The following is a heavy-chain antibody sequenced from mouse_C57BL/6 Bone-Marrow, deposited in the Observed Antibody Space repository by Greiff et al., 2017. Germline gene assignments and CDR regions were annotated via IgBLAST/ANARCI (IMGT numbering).Heavy chain of an antibody. J-gene: IGHJ3*01. CDR1: GFTFSSYG. CDR3: ARHYWFAY. CDR2: ISSGGSYT. V-gene: IGHV5-6*01. Sequence: EVQLVESGGDLVKPGGSLKLSCAASGFTFSSYGMSWVRQTPDKRLEWVATISSGGSYTYYPDRVKGRFTISRDNAKNTLYLQMSSLKAEDSAKYYCARHYWFAYWGRGTVITVSA.